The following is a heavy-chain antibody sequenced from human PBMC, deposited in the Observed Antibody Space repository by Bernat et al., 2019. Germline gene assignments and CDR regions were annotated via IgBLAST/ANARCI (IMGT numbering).Heavy chain of an antibody. Sequence: QVQLVESGGGVVQPGRSLRLSCAASGFTFSSYGMHWVRQAAGKGLEWVAVIWYDGSNKYSADSVKGRFTISRDNSKNTLYLQMNSLRAEDTAVYYCARGSVVDYGDYAEYWYFDLWGRGILITVSS. J-gene: IGHJ2*01. CDR2: IWYDGSNK. CDR1: GFTFSSYG. V-gene: IGHV3-33*01. CDR3: ARGSVVDYGDYAEYWYFDL. D-gene: IGHD4-17*01.